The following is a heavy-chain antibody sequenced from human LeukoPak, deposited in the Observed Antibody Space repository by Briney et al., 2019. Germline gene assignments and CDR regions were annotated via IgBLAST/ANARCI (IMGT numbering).Heavy chain of an antibody. D-gene: IGHD5-18*01. V-gene: IGHV3-53*01. CDR3: ARDVAKRGYSYGYLDY. CDR1: GFTVSSNS. J-gene: IGHJ4*02. CDR2: IYSDNT. Sequence: GGSLRLSCTVSGFTVSSNSMSWVRQAPGKGLEWVSFIYSDNTHYSDSVKGRFTISRDNSKNTLYLQMNSLRAEDTAVYYCARDVAKRGYSYGYLDYWGQGNLVTVSS.